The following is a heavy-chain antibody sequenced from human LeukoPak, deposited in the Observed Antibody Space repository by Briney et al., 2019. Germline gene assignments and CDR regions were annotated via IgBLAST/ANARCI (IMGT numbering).Heavy chain of an antibody. CDR1: GFTFSSYW. Sequence: GGSLRLSCAASGFTFSSYWMTWVRQAPGQGLEWVANIKEDGSAKYHVDSVKGRFTISRDNAKNSLYLQMNSLRVEDTAVYYCTRDTGCSCVACYSFYDYVGQGTLVTVSS. CDR3: TRDTGCSCVACYSFYDY. CDR2: IKEDGSAK. J-gene: IGHJ4*02. V-gene: IGHV3-7*01. D-gene: IGHD2-15*01.